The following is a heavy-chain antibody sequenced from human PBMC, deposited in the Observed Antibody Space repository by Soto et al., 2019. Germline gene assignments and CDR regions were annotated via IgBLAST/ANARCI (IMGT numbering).Heavy chain of an antibody. V-gene: IGHV3-30-3*01. CDR1: GFTFSHYA. CDR3: AREDFGNYYFDY. D-gene: IGHD1-7*01. J-gene: IGHJ4*02. Sequence: QVQLVESGGGVVQPGRSLRLSCAASGFTFSHYAMHWVRQAPGKGLEWIAIISYDGSNKYYADSVRGRFTISRDNSKSTLFLKMNSPRAEDAAVYFCAREDFGNYYFDYWGQGTLVTVSS. CDR2: ISYDGSNK.